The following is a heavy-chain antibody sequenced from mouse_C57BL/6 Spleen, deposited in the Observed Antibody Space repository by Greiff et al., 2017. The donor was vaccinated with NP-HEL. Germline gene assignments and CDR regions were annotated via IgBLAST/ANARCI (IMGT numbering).Heavy chain of an antibody. V-gene: IGHV1-61*01. Sequence: VQLQQPGAELVRPGSSVKLSCKASGYTLTSYWMDWVKQRPGQGLEWIGNIYPSDSETHYNQKFKDKATLTVDKSSSTAYMQLSSLTSEDSAVYYCGSTVVATGYFDVWGTGTTVTVSS. CDR3: GSTVVATGYFDV. D-gene: IGHD1-1*01. J-gene: IGHJ1*03. CDR1: GYTLTSYW. CDR2: IYPSDSET.